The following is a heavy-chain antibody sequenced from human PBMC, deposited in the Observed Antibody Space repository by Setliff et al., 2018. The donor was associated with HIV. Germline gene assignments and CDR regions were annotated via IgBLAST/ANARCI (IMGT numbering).Heavy chain of an antibody. Sequence: PGGSLRLSCAASGFTFSSYRMNWVRQAPGKGLEWVSSISSSSTYIYYADSVKGRFTISRDNAKNSLYLQMNSLRAEDTAVYYCTRDYAYDWNAVMDVWGNGTTVTVSS. CDR1: GFTFSSYR. CDR3: TRDYAYDWNAVMDV. CDR2: ISSSSTYI. V-gene: IGHV3-21*01. J-gene: IGHJ6*03. D-gene: IGHD1-20*01.